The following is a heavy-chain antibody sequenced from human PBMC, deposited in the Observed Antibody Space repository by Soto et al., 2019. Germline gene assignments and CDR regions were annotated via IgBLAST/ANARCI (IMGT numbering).Heavy chain of an antibody. Sequence: ASVKVSCKVSGYTLTELSMHWVRQAPGKGLEWMGGFDPEDGETIYAQKFQGRVTMTEDTSTDTAYMELSSLRSEDTAVYYCATLTRLRYFNWLLSTKFKYYFDYWGQGTLVPVSS. CDR2: FDPEDGET. CDR3: ATLTRLRYFNWLLSTKFKYYFDY. D-gene: IGHD3-9*01. J-gene: IGHJ4*02. CDR1: GYTLTELS. V-gene: IGHV1-24*01.